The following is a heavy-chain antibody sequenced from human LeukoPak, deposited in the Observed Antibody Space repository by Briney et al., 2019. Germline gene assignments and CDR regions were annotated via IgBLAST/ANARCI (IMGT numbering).Heavy chain of an antibody. CDR2: IYYSGST. D-gene: IGHD3-3*01. J-gene: IGHJ4*02. V-gene: IGHV4-59*01. CDR3: AARGYDFWSGRGYFDY. CDR1: GGSISSYY. Sequence: SETLSLTCTVSGGSISSYYWSWIRQPPGKGLEWIGYIYYSGSTNYNPSLKSRVTISVDTSKNQFSLKLSSVTAADTAVYYCAARGYDFWSGRGYFDYWGRGTLVTVSS.